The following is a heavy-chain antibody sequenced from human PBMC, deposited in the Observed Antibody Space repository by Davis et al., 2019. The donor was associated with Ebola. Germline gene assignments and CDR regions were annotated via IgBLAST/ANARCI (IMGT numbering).Heavy chain of an antibody. J-gene: IGHJ2*01. V-gene: IGHV4-4*08. CDR3: ARETNWGYWYFDL. Sequence: SETLSLTCTVSGDSISTHYWSWIRQPPGGGLEWIGYIHNNGNTKYNPSLKSRVTISMDTPKNQFSLIVTYVTAADTAVYYCARETNWGYWYFDLWGRGTQVTVSS. CDR2: IHNNGNT. D-gene: IGHD7-27*01. CDR1: GDSISTHY.